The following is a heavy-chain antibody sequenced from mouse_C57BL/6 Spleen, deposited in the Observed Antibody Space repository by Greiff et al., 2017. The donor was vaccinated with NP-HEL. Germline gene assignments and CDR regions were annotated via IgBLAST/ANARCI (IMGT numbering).Heavy chain of an antibody. CDR2: IYPGSGST. CDR1: GYTFTSYW. J-gene: IGHJ2*01. D-gene: IGHD1-1*01. CDR3: ARISFITTVVAPDY. Sequence: QVHVKQSGAELVKPGASVKMSCKASGYTFTSYWITWVKQRPGQGLEWIGDIYPGSGSTNYNEKFKSKATLTVDTSSSTAYMQLSSLTSEDSAVYYCARISFITTVVAPDYWGQGTTLTVSS. V-gene: IGHV1-55*01.